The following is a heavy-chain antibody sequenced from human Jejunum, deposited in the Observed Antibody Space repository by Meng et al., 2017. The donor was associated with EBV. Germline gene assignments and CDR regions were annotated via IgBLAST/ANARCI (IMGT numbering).Heavy chain of an antibody. CDR1: GLPLSNYD. J-gene: IGHJ4*02. CDR2: ITASSGST. Sequence: EVQLLESGGDLIQPGESLRLSCAASGLPLSNYDVSWVRQAPGKGLEWVSVITASSGSTFYADSVKGRFTISRDNSKRTVYLQMKSPRGEDTAVYYCVARSRPQEVDYWGQGTLVTVSS. CDR3: VARSRPQEVDY. V-gene: IGHV3-23*01.